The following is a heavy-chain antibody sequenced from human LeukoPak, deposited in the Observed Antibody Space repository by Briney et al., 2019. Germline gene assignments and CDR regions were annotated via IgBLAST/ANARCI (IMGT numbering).Heavy chain of an antibody. Sequence: PGGSLRLSCAASGFTFSSYWMNWVRQAPGKGLVWVSRINSDGSSTVYADSVKGRFTISRDNAKNTLYLQMNGLRAEDTAVYYCARSKAGRSFDYWGQGTLVTVSS. D-gene: IGHD6-6*01. CDR1: GFTFSSYW. CDR3: ARSKAGRSFDY. J-gene: IGHJ4*02. V-gene: IGHV3-74*01. CDR2: INSDGSST.